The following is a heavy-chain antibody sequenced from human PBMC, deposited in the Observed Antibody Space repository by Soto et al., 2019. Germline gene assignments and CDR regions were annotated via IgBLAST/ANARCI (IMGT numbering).Heavy chain of an antibody. V-gene: IGHV6-1*01. CDR1: GDSVSSNGAA. CDR3: ARGHSGTMDV. J-gene: IGHJ6*02. CDR2: TYYRSKWNN. Sequence: SQTLALICALSGDSVSSNGAAWNWIRQSPSRGLQWLGRTYYRSKWNNDYAVSVKSRITINPDTSKNQFSLQLNSVTPEDTAVYYCARGHSGTMDVWGQGTTVTVSS. D-gene: IGHD3-10*01.